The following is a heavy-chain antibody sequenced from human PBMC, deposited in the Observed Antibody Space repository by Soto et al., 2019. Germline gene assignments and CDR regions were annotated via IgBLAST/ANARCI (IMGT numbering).Heavy chain of an antibody. J-gene: IGHJ6*02. CDR3: ARGFSSGYYPYYYYYGMDV. CDR1: GFTFSRYA. CDR2: IYSGGST. V-gene: IGHV3-53*01. Sequence: RGGSLRLSCAVSGFTFSRYAMSWVRQAPGKGLEWVSVIYSGGSTYYADSVKGRFTISRDNSKNTLYLQMNSLRAEDTAVYYCARGFSSGYYPYYYYYGMDVWGQGTTVTVSS. D-gene: IGHD3-22*01.